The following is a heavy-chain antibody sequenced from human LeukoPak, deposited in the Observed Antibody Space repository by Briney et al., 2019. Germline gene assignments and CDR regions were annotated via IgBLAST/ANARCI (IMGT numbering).Heavy chain of an antibody. V-gene: IGHV3-7*03. CDR2: IKQDGSEE. CDR3: ARGIAAAGRNWFDP. D-gene: IGHD6-13*01. CDR1: GFTFSSYW. Sequence: AGGSLRLSCAASGFTFSSYWMSWVRQAPGKGLEWVANIKQDGSEEYYVDSVKGRFTISRDNAKNSLYLQMNSLRAEDTAVYYCARGIAAAGRNWFDPWGQGTLVTVSS. J-gene: IGHJ5*02.